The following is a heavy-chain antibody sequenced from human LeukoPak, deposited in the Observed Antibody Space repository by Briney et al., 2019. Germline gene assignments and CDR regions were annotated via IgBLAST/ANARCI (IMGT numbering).Heavy chain of an antibody. CDR2: INWNGGST. CDR1: GFTFSSYS. V-gene: IGHV3-20*04. CDR3: ARDRGFGESFDY. J-gene: IGHJ4*02. Sequence: GGSLRLSCAASGFTFSSYSMNWVRQAPGKGLEWVSGINWNGGSTYYADSVKGRFTISRDNAKNSLYLEMNSLRAEDTAMYYCARDRGFGESFDYWGQGTLVTVSS. D-gene: IGHD3-10*01.